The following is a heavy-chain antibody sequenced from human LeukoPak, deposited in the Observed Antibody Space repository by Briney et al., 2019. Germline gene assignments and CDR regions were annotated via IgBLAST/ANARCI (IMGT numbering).Heavy chain of an antibody. J-gene: IGHJ5*02. CDR1: GFTFSSYA. V-gene: IGHV3-23*01. CDR2: ISGSGGST. Sequence: PGGSLRLSCAASGFTFSSYAMSWVRQAPGKGLEWVSAISGSGGSTYYADSVKGRFTISRDDSKNTLYLQMNSLRAEDTAVYYCARDHGRLLYNWFDPWGQGTLVTVSS. CDR3: ARDHGRLLYNWFDP. D-gene: IGHD2-2*01.